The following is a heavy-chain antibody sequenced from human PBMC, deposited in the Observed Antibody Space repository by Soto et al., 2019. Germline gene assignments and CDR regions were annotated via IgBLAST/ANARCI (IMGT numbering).Heavy chain of an antibody. CDR1: GFSLTTSGVG. CDR2: IYWDDDK. J-gene: IGHJ4*02. CDR3: SHRVLRTVFGLVTTTAIYFDF. V-gene: IGHV2-5*02. D-gene: IGHD3-3*01. Sequence: QITLNESGPTVVRPTETLTLTCRFSGFSLTTSGVGVGWIRQSPGKAPEWLALIYWDDDKRYSASLKSRLTISKYTSKILVVLTVSDLDPTDTATYYCSHRVLRTVFGLVTTTAIYFDFWGQGTPVAVSS.